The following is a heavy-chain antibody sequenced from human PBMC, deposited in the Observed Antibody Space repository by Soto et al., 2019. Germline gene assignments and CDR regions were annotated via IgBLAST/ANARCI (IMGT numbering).Heavy chain of an antibody. J-gene: IGHJ4*02. Sequence: PGGSLRLSCAASGFQFSNYAMSLVRQSPGKGLEWVSLISATGGGTYYADSVKGRFTISRDNSQNTLYLQVHSLTAEDTAVYYCAKGRRAGGNSAFYFDFWCQGPQFTVSS. D-gene: IGHD3-16*01. CDR1: GFQFSNYA. CDR3: AKGRRAGGNSAFYFDF. CDR2: ISATGGGT. V-gene: IGHV3-23*01.